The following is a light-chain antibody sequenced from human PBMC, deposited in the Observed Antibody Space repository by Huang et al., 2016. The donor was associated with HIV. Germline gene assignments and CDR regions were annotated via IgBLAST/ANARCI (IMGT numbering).Light chain of an antibody. V-gene: IGKV4-1*01. CDR3: HQYYNTRYT. CDR2: WAS. J-gene: IGKJ2*01. Sequence: DIVMTQSPDSLAVSLGERATINCKSSQSVLYSSNNKNYLSWYQHKPGQSPKLLISWASTRYAGVPDRFSGSASGTDFTLTTSSLQAEDVSVYYCHQYYNTRYTFGQGTKLEIK. CDR1: QSVLYSSNNKNY.